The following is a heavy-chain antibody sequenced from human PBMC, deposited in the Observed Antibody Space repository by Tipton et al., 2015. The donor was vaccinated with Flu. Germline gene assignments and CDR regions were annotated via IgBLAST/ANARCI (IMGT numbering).Heavy chain of an antibody. CDR2: ISGSGGST. CDR1: GFTFSSYA. V-gene: IGHV3-23*01. Sequence: SLRLSCAASGFTFSSYAMSWVRQAPGKGLEWVSAISGSGGSTYYADSVKGRFTISRDNSKNTLYLQMNSLRAEDTAVYYCAKDHRYRAWTDYDSSGFPFYYYYGMDVWGQGTTVTVSS. CDR3: AKDHRYRAWTDYDSSGFPFYYYYGMDV. D-gene: IGHD3-22*01. J-gene: IGHJ6*02.